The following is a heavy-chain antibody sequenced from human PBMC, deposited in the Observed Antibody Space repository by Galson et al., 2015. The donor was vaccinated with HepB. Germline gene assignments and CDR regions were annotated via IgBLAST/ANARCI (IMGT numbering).Heavy chain of an antibody. CDR3: ARGGYYDFWSGSADAFDI. CDR1: GYTFTSYG. J-gene: IGHJ3*02. Sequence: SVKVSCKASGYTFTSYGISWVRQAPGQGLEWMGWISAYNGNTNYAQKLQGRVTMTTDTSTSTAYMELRSLRSDDTAVYYCARGGYYDFWSGSADAFDIWCQGTMVTVSS. CDR2: ISAYNGNT. D-gene: IGHD3-3*01. V-gene: IGHV1-18*01.